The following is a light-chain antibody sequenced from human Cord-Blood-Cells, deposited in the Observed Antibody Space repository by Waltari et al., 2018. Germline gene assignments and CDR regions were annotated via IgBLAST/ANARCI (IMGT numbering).Light chain of an antibody. J-gene: IGKJ4*01. CDR1: QSVSSY. CDR3: QQRSNWPPGLT. Sequence: EIVLTQSPATLSLPPGERATLSCRASQSVSSYLAWYQQKPGQAPRLLIYDASNRATGIPARCSGSGSGTDFTLTISSLEPEDFAVYYCQQRSNWPPGLTFGGGTKVEIK. CDR2: DAS. V-gene: IGKV3-11*01.